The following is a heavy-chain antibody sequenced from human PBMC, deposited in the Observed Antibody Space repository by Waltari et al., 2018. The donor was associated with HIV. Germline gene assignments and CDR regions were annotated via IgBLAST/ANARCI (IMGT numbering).Heavy chain of an antibody. CDR1: GFRFTNSW. CDR2: IYAGDSDT. CDR3: ARGNRWQVLSWFDY. V-gene: IGHV5-51*03. J-gene: IGHJ4*02. D-gene: IGHD6-19*01. Sequence: EVHLVQSGAEGKKPGASLKISCKASGFRFTNSWIGWVRQMPGKGMEWMGVIYAGDSDTTYSPSFQGQVTISPDKSINTAYLQWSSLKASDTAIYYCARGNRWQVLSWFDYWGQGTLVTVSS.